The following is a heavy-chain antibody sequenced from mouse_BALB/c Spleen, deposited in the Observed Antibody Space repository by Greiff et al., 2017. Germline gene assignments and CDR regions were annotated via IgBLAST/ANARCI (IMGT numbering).Heavy chain of an antibody. V-gene: IGHV2-6-7*01. J-gene: IGHJ4*01. CDR3: ARDHDGYYAIDY. CDR2: IWGDGST. D-gene: IGHD2-3*01. CDR1: GFSLPGYG. Sequence: VQLVESGPCLVAPSQSLSITCTVSGFSLPGYGVNWVRQPPGKGLEWLGMIWGDGSTDYNSALKSRLSISKDNSKSQVFLKMNSLQTDDTARYYCARDHDGYYAIDYWGQGTSVTVSS.